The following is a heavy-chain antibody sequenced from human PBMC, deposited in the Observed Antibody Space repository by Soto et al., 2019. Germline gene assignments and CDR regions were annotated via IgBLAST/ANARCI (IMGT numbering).Heavy chain of an antibody. V-gene: IGHV4-61*01. CDR1: GGSVSSANYY. J-gene: IGHJ4*02. CDR2: IYYSGTT. Sequence: PSETLSLTCTVPGGSVSSANYYWTWIRQPPGKGLEWIGHIYYSGTTNYNPSLKSRVTISLDTSKNQLSLNLRSVTAADTAVYYWAFDYWGQGTLVTVSS. CDR3: AFDY.